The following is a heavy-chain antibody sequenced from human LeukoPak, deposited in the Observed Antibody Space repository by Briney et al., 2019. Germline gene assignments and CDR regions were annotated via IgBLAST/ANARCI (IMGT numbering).Heavy chain of an antibody. Sequence: PGGSLRLSCAASGFAFSSYSMSWVRQAPGKGLEWVSSITSSSGYIYYAGSVKGRFTISRDNAKNSLSLQVNSLRAEDTAVYYCARDRGGGPLDYWGQGTLVTVSS. CDR2: ITSSSGYI. D-gene: IGHD2-15*01. V-gene: IGHV3-21*01. CDR3: ARDRGGGPLDY. J-gene: IGHJ4*02. CDR1: GFAFSSYS.